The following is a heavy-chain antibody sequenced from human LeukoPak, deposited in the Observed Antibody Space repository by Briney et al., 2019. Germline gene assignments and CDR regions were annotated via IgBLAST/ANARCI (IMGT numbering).Heavy chain of an antibody. D-gene: IGHD3-3*01. CDR2: IYPGDSDT. CDR3: ARAVTIFGVELDY. CDR1: GYSFTTYW. V-gene: IGHV5-51*01. Sequence: GASLKISCKGSGYSFTTYWIGWVRQMPGKGLEWMGIIYPGDSDTRYSPSFQGQVTISVDKSISTAYLQWSSLKASDTAMYYCARAVTIFGVELDYWGQGTLVTVSS. J-gene: IGHJ4*02.